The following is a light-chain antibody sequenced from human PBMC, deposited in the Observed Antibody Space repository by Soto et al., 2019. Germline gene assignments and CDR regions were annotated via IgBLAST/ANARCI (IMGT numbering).Light chain of an antibody. CDR1: QSVSSN. J-gene: IGKJ5*01. V-gene: IGKV3-15*01. Sequence: EIVMTQSPATLSVSPGERATLSCRASQSVSSNLAWYQQKPGQAPGLLIYGASTRATGVPARFSGSRSGTEFTLTISSLQSEYFAVYYCQQYNNWPPITFGQGTRLEIK. CDR3: QQYNNWPPIT. CDR2: GAS.